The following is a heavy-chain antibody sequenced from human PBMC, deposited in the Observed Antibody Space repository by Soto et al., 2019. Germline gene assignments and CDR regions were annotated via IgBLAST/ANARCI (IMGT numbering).Heavy chain of an antibody. CDR2: IYHSGST. CDR1: GGSISSNNW. D-gene: IGHD3-9*01. CDR3: ARQGSYDILTGYPLDY. J-gene: IGHJ4*02. V-gene: IGHV4-4*02. Sequence: QVQLQESGPGLVKPSGTLSLTCAVSGGSISSNNWWSWVRQPPGKGLEWIGEIYHSGSTNYNASLKSRVTMSVDKSKNQFSLKLNSVTAADTAVYYCARQGSYDILTGYPLDYWGQGTLVTVSS.